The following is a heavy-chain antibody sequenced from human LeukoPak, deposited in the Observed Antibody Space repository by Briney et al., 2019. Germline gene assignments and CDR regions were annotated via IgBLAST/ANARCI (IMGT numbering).Heavy chain of an antibody. D-gene: IGHD5-18*01. Sequence: PSGTLSLTCAVSGGSISSYYWSWIRQPPGKGLEWIGHIYYSGSTNYNPSLKSRVTISIDTSKNQFSLRLSSVTAADTAVYYCARGAAGYSYGWGQGTLVTVSS. CDR3: ARGAAGYSYG. CDR1: GGSISSYY. V-gene: IGHV4-59*01. J-gene: IGHJ4*02. CDR2: IYYSGST.